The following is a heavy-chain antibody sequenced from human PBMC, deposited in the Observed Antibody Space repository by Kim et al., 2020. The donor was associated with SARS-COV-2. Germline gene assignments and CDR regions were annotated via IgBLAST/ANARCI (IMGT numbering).Heavy chain of an antibody. V-gene: IGHV4-59*08. D-gene: IGHD4-17*01. J-gene: IGHJ4*02. CDR3: ARLRWHDEYYFDY. Sequence: TYNPSLKRRVTISIATSKNQFSLTLSSVTAADTALYYCARLRWHDEYYFDYWGQGTLVTVSS.